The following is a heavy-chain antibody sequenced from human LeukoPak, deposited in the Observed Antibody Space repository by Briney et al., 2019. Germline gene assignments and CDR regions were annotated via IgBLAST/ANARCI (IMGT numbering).Heavy chain of an antibody. V-gene: IGHV4-59*01. D-gene: IGHD2-2*01. J-gene: IGHJ4*02. CDR3: ASLSHCSTSSCFDY. CDR1: GAXISHYY. Sequence: SETLSLTCTVSGAXISHYYWSWIRQPPGRGLEWIGCAFYTGSTNYNPSLKSRVTISIDTSKSQFSLRLTSVTAADTAIYYCASLSHCSTSSCFDYWGRGTLVTVSS. CDR2: AFYTGST.